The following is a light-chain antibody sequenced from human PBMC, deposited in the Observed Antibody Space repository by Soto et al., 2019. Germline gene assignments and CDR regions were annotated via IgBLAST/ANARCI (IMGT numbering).Light chain of an antibody. J-gene: IGLJ2*01. CDR1: SSDVGYYNY. Sequence: QSVLTQPASVSGSPGQSITISCTGTSSDVGYYNYVSWYQQHPGKAPKLMIYDVSNRPSGVSNRFSGSKSGRTASLTISELQAEDEGDYYCSSYTSSSFVVFGGGTKLTVL. CDR2: DVS. CDR3: SSYTSSSFVV. V-gene: IGLV2-14*03.